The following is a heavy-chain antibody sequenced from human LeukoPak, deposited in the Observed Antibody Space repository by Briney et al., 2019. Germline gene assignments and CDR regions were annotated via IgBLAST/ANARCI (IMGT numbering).Heavy chain of an antibody. D-gene: IGHD3-22*01. CDR3: ARDKGRSFYYDSSGYPSWYFDL. CDR2: INHSGST. Sequence: PSETLSLTCAVYGGSFSGYYWSWIRQPPGKGLEWIGEINHSGSTNYNPSLKSRVTISVDTSKNQFSLKLSSVTAADAAVYYCARDKGRSFYYDSSGYPSWYFDLWGRGTLVTVSS. CDR1: GGSFSGYY. J-gene: IGHJ2*01. V-gene: IGHV4-34*01.